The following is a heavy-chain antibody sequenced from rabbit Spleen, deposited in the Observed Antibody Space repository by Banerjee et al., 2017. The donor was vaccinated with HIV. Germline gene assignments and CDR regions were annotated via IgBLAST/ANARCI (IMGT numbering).Heavy chain of an antibody. CDR1: GFSSFSTYY. J-gene: IGHJ4*01. V-gene: IGHV1S40*01. Sequence: QSLVEAGGDLLKPAASLTPPCTASGFSSFSTYYMCWVRRAPGKGLEWFACIYAGSSGNSYYANWAKGRFTISRTSSTTVTLQMTSLTAADTATYFCAREFYDDYLDWFNLWGPGTLVTVS. D-gene: IGHD2-1*01. CDR2: IYAGSSGNS. CDR3: AREFYDDYLDWFNL.